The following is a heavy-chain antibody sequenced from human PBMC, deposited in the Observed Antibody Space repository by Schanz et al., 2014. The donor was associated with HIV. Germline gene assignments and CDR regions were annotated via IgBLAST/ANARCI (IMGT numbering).Heavy chain of an antibody. V-gene: IGHV1-8*01. D-gene: IGHD6-13*01. CDR3: ARGLGSSLVYYGMDV. CDR1: GYTFTSYD. CDR2: MNPNSGNT. Sequence: QVQLVQSGAEVKKPGASVKVSCKASGYTFTSYDINWVRQATGQELEWMGWMNPNSGNTGYVQKFQGRVTMTRNTSISTAHMELSSLRSEDTAVYYCARGLGSSLVYYGMDVWGQGTTVTVSS. J-gene: IGHJ6*02.